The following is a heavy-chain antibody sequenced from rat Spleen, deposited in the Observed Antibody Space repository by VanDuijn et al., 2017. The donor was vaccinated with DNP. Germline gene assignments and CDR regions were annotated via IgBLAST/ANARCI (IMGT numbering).Heavy chain of an antibody. J-gene: IGHJ3*01. CDR3: ARGGDGVWFAS. CDR2: IHTGSGGT. V-gene: IGHV1-43*01. D-gene: IGHD1-1*01. CDR1: GYIFTNNY. Sequence: QVQVQQSGAELANPDSSVKISCKTSGYIFTNNYIGWMKQTTGQGLEFIGYIHTGSGGTNHNEKFRDKATLTVDRFSSTAFMHLSGLTPDDSAVYYCARGGDGVWFASWGQGTLVTVSS.